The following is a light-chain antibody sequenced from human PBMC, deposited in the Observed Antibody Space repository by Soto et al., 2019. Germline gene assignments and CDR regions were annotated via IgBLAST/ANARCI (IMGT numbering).Light chain of an antibody. V-gene: IGKV3-20*01. CDR2: GAS. J-gene: IGKJ1*01. Sequence: EIVLTQSPGTLSLSPGERATLSCRASQSVSSSYLAWYQQKPGQAPRLLIYGASSRATGIPDRLSGSGSGTAFTLTSSRLEPEDFAVYYCQQYGSSPWTFGQGTTVEIK. CDR3: QQYGSSPWT. CDR1: QSVSSSY.